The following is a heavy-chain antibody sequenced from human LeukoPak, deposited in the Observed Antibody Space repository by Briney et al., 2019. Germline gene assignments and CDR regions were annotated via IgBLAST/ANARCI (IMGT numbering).Heavy chain of an antibody. CDR3: VRGGTTFRFDP. V-gene: IGHV3-74*01. CDR1: GFTFSSYW. Sequence: GGSLRLSCAASGFTFSSYWMHWVRQAPGKGLVWVSRINSDGSGTSYADSVKGRFTISRGNAKNTMYLQMSSLRAEDTAVYYCVRGGTTFRFDPWGQGTLVTVSS. J-gene: IGHJ5*02. D-gene: IGHD1-1*01. CDR2: INSDGSGT.